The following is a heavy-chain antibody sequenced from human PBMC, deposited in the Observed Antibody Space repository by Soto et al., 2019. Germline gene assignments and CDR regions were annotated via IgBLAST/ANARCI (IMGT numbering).Heavy chain of an antibody. V-gene: IGHV3-33*01. Sequence: QVPLVESGGGVVQPGRSLRLSCAASGFTFSSYGMHWVRQAPGKGLEWVAVIWYDGSNKYYADSVKGRFTISRDNXKXTXXLQMNSLRAEDTAVYYCARRKIAVAGTRYYYGMDVWGQGTTVTVSS. J-gene: IGHJ6*02. D-gene: IGHD6-19*01. CDR3: ARRKIAVAGTRYYYGMDV. CDR1: GFTFSSYG. CDR2: IWYDGSNK.